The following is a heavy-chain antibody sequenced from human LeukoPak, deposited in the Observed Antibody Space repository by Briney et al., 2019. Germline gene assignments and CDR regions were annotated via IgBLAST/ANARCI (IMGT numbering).Heavy chain of an antibody. Sequence: PGGSLRLSCAASGFTFSSYEMNWVCQAPGKGLEWVSYISSSGSTIYYADSVKGRFTISRDNAKNSLYLQMNSLRAEDTAVYYCARAPYYDSSGYLDYWGQGTLVTVSS. V-gene: IGHV3-48*03. CDR2: ISSSGSTI. D-gene: IGHD3-22*01. CDR1: GFTFSSYE. J-gene: IGHJ4*02. CDR3: ARAPYYDSSGYLDY.